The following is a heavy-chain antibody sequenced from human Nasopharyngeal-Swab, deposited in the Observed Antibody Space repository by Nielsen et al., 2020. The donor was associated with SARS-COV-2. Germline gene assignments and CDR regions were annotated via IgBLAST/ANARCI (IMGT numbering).Heavy chain of an antibody. CDR3: ARDMGESSGWPDPFDY. CDR2: IYYSGST. D-gene: IGHD6-19*01. V-gene: IGHV4-59*13. Sequence: PGKGLEWIGYIYYSGSTNYNPSLRSRVTISVDTSKNQFSLKLSSVTAADTAVYYCARDMGESSGWPDPFDYWGQGTLVTRLL. J-gene: IGHJ4*02.